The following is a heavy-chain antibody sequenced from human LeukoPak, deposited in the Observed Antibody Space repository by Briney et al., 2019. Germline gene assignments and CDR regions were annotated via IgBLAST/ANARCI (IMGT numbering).Heavy chain of an antibody. J-gene: IGHJ6*03. CDR2: ISAYNGNT. CDR1: GYTFTSYG. CDR3: ARHSETFTPGAYYMDV. V-gene: IGHV1-18*01. D-gene: IGHD2-15*01. Sequence: ASVKVSCKASGYTFTSYGISWVRQAPGQGLEWMGWISAYNGNTNYAQKLQGRVTMTTDTSTSTAYMELRSLRSDDTAVYYCARHSETFTPGAYYMDVWGKGTTVTVSS.